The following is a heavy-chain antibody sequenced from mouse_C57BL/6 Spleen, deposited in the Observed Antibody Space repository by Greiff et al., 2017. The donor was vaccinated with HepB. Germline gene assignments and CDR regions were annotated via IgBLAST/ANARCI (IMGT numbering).Heavy chain of an antibody. D-gene: IGHD1-1*01. CDR2: IYPGDGDT. Sequence: QVQLQQSGPELVKPGASVKISCKASGYAFSSSWMNWVKQRPGKGLEWIGRIYPGDGDTNYNGKFKGKATLTADKSSSTAYMQLSSLTSEDSAVYCCARQPDYYGSSYYAMDYWGQGTSVTVSS. V-gene: IGHV1-82*01. J-gene: IGHJ4*01. CDR1: GYAFSSSW. CDR3: ARQPDYYGSSYYAMDY.